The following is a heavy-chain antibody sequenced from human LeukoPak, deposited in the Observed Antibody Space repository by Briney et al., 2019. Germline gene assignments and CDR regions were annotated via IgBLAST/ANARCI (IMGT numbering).Heavy chain of an antibody. CDR3: AKDLTTVTTQYIDY. V-gene: IGHV3-23*01. CDR1: GFTFSSYA. D-gene: IGHD4-17*01. CDR2: ISGSGGST. Sequence: GGSLRLSCAASGFTFSSYAMSWVRQAPGKGLEWVSAISGSGGSTYYADSVKGRFTISRDNSKNTLYLQMYSLRAEDTAVYYCAKDLTTVTTQYIDYWGQGTLVTVSS. J-gene: IGHJ4*02.